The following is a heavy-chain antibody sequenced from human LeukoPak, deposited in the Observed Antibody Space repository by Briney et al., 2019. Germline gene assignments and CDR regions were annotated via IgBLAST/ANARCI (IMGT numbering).Heavy chain of an antibody. V-gene: IGHV1-69*04. Sequence: ASVTVSFKASGGTFSSYAISWVRQAPGQGLEWMGRIIPILGIANYAQKFQGRVTITADKSTSTAYMELSSLRSEDTAVYYCARDFSTYCGGDCRYYFDYWGQGTLVTVSS. J-gene: IGHJ4*02. D-gene: IGHD2-21*02. CDR2: IIPILGIA. CDR1: GGTFSSYA. CDR3: ARDFSTYCGGDCRYYFDY.